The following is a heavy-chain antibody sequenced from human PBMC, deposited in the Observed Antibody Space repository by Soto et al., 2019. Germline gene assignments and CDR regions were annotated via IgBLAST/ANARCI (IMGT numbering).Heavy chain of an antibody. CDR1: GGSISSVGYY. CDR3: ARAPGVVAARPSKWLDP. V-gene: IGHV4-31*03. CDR2: IYYSGST. Sequence: SATLSLTCTVSGGSISSVGYYWSWIRQHPGKGLEWIGYIYYSGSTYYNPSLKSRVTISVDTSKNQFSLKLSSVTAADTAVYSCARAPGVVAARPSKWLDPSGQGTLVTVAS. D-gene: IGHD2-15*01. J-gene: IGHJ5*02.